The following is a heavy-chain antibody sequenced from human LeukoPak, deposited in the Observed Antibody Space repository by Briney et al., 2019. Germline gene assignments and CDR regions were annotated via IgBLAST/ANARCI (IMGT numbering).Heavy chain of an antibody. J-gene: IGHJ5*02. V-gene: IGHV1-8*02. D-gene: IGHD3-22*01. Sequence: GASVKVSCKASGYTFTSYGISWVRQAPGQGLEWMGWMNPNSGNTGYAQKFQGRVTMTRNTSISTAYMELSSLRSEDTAVYYCARRFTDYYDSTHNWFDPWGQGTLVTVSS. CDR3: ARRFTDYYDSTHNWFDP. CDR1: GYTFTSYG. CDR2: MNPNSGNT.